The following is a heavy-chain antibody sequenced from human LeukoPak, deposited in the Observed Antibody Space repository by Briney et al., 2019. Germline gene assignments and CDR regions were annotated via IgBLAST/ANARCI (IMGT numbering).Heavy chain of an antibody. CDR1: GDSVSSNSAA. D-gene: IGHD3-22*01. CDR2: TYYRSKWYN. V-gene: IGHV6-1*01. CDR3: ARGLRRITMIVVVIKGTVAFDI. J-gene: IGHJ3*02. Sequence: SQTLSLTCAISGDSVSSNSAAWNWIRQSPSRGLEWLGRTYYRSKWYNDYAVSVKSRITINPDTSKNQFSLKLSSVTAADTAVYYCARGLRRITMIVVVIKGTVAFDIWGQGTMVTVSS.